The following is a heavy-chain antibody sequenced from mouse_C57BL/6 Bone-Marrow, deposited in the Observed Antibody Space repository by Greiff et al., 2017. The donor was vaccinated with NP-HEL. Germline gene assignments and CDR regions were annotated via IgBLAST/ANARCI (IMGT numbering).Heavy chain of an antibody. J-gene: IGHJ3*01. CDR2: IDPENGDT. V-gene: IGHV14-4*01. D-gene: IGHD2-1*01. CDR3: TTLAGNSY. CDR1: GFNIKDDY. Sequence: EVKLMESGAELVRPGASVKLSCTASGFNIKDDYMHWVKQRPEQGLEWIGWIDPENGDTEYASKFQGKATITADTSSNTAYLQLSSLTSEDTAVYYCTTLAGNSYWGQGTLVTVSA.